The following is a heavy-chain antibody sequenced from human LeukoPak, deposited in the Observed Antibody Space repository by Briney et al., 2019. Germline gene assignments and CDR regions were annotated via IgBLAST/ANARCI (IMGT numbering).Heavy chain of an antibody. CDR2: IIPILGIA. CDR1: GGTFSSYT. D-gene: IGHD6-19*01. J-gene: IGHJ4*02. CDR3: ASATVAGSPLYFDY. Sequence: SVKVSCKASGGTFSSYTISCVRQAPGQGLEWMGRIIPILGIANYAQKFQGRVTITADKSTSTAYMELSSLRSEDTAVYYCASATVAGSPLYFDYWGQGTLVTVSS. V-gene: IGHV1-69*02.